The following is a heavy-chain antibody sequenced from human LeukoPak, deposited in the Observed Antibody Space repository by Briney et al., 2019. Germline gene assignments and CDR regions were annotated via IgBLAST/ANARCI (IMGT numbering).Heavy chain of an antibody. Sequence: GGSLRLSCAAPGFTFSSYAMSWVRQAPGKGLEWVSSISSSSSYIYYADSVKGRFTISRDNAKNSLYLQMNSLRAEDTAVYYCAQELETWYSSGWGHFDCWGQGTLVTVSS. J-gene: IGHJ4*02. CDR1: GFTFSSYA. CDR2: ISSSSSYI. CDR3: AQELETWYSSGWGHFDC. D-gene: IGHD6-19*01. V-gene: IGHV3-21*01.